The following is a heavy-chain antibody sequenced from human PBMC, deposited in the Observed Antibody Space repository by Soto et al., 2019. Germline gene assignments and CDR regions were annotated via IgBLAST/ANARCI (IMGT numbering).Heavy chain of an antibody. J-gene: IGHJ3*02. CDR2: MNPNSGNT. V-gene: IGHV1-8*01. D-gene: IGHD2-15*01. CDR3: ARGYLYCSGGSCYFFTFDI. CDR1: GYTFTSYD. Sequence: ASVKVSCKASGYTFTSYDINWVRQATGQGLEWMGWMNPNSGNTGYAQKFQGRVTMTRNTSISTAYMELSSLRSEDTAVYYCARGYLYCSGGSCYFFTFDIWGQGTMVTVSS.